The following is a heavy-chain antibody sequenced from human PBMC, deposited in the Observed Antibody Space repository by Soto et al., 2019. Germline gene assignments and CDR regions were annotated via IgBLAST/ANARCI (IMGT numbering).Heavy chain of an antibody. J-gene: IGHJ3*02. CDR1: GYPVTAYY. V-gene: IGHV1-2*02. CDR2: INPATGAA. Sequence: QLHLVQSGAVVKKPGASVTVSCSASGYPVTAYYMHWVRQDPGRGLEWMGGINPATGAAKYTQTFQGRGTMTRETSTSTGFMELSGLTSEDTAVFYCARGGGVGVAGSAAFDMWGQGTLVTVSS. D-gene: IGHD3-3*01. CDR3: ARGGGVGVAGSAAFDM.